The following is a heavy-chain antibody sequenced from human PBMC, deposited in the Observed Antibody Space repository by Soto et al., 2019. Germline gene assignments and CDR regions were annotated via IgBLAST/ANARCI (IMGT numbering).Heavy chain of an antibody. J-gene: IGHJ6*03. CDR1: GGSISSYY. D-gene: IGHD2-2*01. Sequence: SETLSLTCTVSGGSISSYYWSWIRQPPGKGLEWIGYIYYSGSTNYNPSLKSRVTISVDTSKNQFSLKLSSVTAADTAVYYCARGYQLLSGSYYYYYMDVWGKGTTVTVSS. CDR3: ARGYQLLSGSYYYYYMDV. CDR2: IYYSGST. V-gene: IGHV4-59*08.